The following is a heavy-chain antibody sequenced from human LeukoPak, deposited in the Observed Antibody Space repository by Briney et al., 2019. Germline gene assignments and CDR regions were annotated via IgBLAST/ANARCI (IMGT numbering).Heavy chain of an antibody. Sequence: PGGSLRLSCAASGFTFSSYGMHWVRQAPGKGLEWVAFIRYDGSNKYYADSVKGRFTISRDNSKNTLYLQMNSLRAEDTAVYYCAKDRVIVVVPAAAPIPYYYYGMDVWGQGTTVTVSS. D-gene: IGHD2-2*01. J-gene: IGHJ6*02. CDR1: GFTFSSYG. V-gene: IGHV3-30*02. CDR3: AKDRVIVVVPAAAPIPYYYYGMDV. CDR2: IRYDGSNK.